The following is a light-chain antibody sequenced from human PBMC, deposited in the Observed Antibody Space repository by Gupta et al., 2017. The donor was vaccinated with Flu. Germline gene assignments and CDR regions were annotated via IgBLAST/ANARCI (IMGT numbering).Light chain of an antibody. CDR1: NIGSKT. CDR2: DDT. CDR3: QVWDRASEQQI. J-gene: IGLJ2*01. Sequence: VTCGGDNIGSKTVHWYQQKPGRAPVVVVYDDTARPSGISERLSGSNSGNTATLIINRVEAGDEADYYCQVWDRASEQQILGGGTRLNVL. V-gene: IGLV3-21*02.